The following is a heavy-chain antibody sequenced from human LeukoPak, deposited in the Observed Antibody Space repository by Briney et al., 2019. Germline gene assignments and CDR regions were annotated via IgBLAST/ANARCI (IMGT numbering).Heavy chain of an antibody. D-gene: IGHD2-2*01. CDR1: GFAFSTYW. Sequence: GGSLRLSCAASGFAFSTYWMTWVRQAPGKGLEWVANIKQDGSEKYYVDSVKGRFTIPRDNAKNSLYLQMNSLRAEDTAVYYCARHSDGRDVVPGTYYSHAMDVWGQGTTVTVSS. CDR3: ARHSDGRDVVPGTYYSHAMDV. J-gene: IGHJ6*02. V-gene: IGHV3-7*01. CDR2: IKQDGSEK.